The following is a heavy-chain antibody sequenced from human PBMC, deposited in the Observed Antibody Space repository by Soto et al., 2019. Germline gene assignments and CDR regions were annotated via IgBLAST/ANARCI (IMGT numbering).Heavy chain of an antibody. CDR3: ARENQLYSSSWYYFDY. CDR1: GYTFTSYG. V-gene: IGHV1-18*04. CDR2: ISAYNGNT. D-gene: IGHD6-13*01. Sequence: GXSVKVSCKASGYTFTSYGISWVRQAPGQGLEWMGWISAYNGNTNYAQKLQGRVTMTTDTSTSTAYMELRSLRSDDTAVYYCARENQLYSSSWYYFDYWGQGTLVTVSS. J-gene: IGHJ4*02.